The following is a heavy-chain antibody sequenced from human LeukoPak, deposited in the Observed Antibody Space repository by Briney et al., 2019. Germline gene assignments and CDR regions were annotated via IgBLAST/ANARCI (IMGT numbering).Heavy chain of an antibody. V-gene: IGHV3-21*01. J-gene: IGHJ4*02. CDR2: ISNSSSYI. Sequence: GGSLRLSCAASGFTFSSYSMNWVRQAPGKGLEWVSSISNSSSYIYYADSVKGRFNISRDNAKNSLFLQMNRLRAEDTAVYYCVRDISAAADITLLDYWGQGTLVTVSS. CDR3: VRDISAAADITLLDY. D-gene: IGHD6-13*01. CDR1: GFTFSSYS.